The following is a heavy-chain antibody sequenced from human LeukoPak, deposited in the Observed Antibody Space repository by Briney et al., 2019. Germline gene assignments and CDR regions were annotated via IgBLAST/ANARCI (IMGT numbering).Heavy chain of an antibody. CDR1: GGSISSYY. V-gene: IGHV4-4*07. D-gene: IGHD3-22*01. CDR2: IYTSGST. CDR3: AREDYYDSSGYYPFDV. Sequence: SETLSLTCTVSGGSISSYYWSWIRQPAGKGLEWIGRIYTSGSTNYNPSLKSRGTISVDTSKNQFSLKLSSVTAADTAVYYCAREDYYDSSGYYPFDVWGQGILVTVSS. J-gene: IGHJ4*02.